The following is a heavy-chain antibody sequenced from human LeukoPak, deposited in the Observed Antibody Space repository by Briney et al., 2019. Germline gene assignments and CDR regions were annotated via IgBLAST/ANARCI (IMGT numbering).Heavy chain of an antibody. CDR1: GNSFGDYY. Sequence: SETLSLTCTVSGNSFGDYYWSWIRQPAGKGLEWVGRIYTSGSTTYNPSLKSRVTMSVDTSKSQFSLNPMSVTAAGTAVYYCTRDTGTTGEVKFDPWGQGTLVTVSS. CDR3: TRDTGTTGEVKFDP. V-gene: IGHV4-4*07. D-gene: IGHD4-17*01. J-gene: IGHJ5*02. CDR2: IYTSGST.